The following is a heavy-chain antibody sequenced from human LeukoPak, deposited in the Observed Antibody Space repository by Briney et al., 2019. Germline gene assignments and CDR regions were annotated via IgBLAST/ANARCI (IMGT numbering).Heavy chain of an antibody. V-gene: IGHV1-69*05. D-gene: IGHD2-15*01. CDR3: ARDGVGRRGGYFDY. CDR1: GGTFSSYA. J-gene: IGHJ4*02. CDR2: IIPIFGTA. Sequence: ASVKVSCKASGGTFSSYAISWVRQAPGQELEWMGGIIPIFGTANYAQKFQGRVTITTDESTSTAYMELSSLRSEDTAVYYCARDGVGRRGGYFDYWGQGTLVTVSS.